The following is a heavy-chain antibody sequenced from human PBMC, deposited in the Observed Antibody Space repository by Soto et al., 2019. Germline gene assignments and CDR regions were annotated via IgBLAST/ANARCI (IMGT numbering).Heavy chain of an antibody. J-gene: IGHJ4*02. D-gene: IGHD2-2*01. Sequence: QVQLQESGPGLVKPSGTLSLTCDVSGVSISSNNWWSWVRQPPGKGLEWIGEIYHTGSTNYNPSLQSRVTISLDKSKNQLSLKLNSVTAADTAVYYCARLLTAALNFDNWGQGTLVPVSS. CDR1: GVSISSNNW. V-gene: IGHV4-4*02. CDR3: ARLLTAALNFDN. CDR2: IYHTGST.